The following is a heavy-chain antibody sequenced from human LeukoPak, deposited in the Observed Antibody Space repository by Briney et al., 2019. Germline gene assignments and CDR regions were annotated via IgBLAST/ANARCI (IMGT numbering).Heavy chain of an antibody. CDR3: ARDLGSSTGEDY. D-gene: IGHD6-6*01. CDR1: GGSISSYY. Sequence: PSETLSLTCTVSGGSISSYYWSWIRQPPGKGLEWIGYIYYSGSANYNPSPKSRVTISVDTSKNQFSLKLSSVTAADTAVYYCARDLGSSTGEDYWGQGTQVTVSS. CDR2: IYYSGSA. J-gene: IGHJ4*02. V-gene: IGHV4-59*01.